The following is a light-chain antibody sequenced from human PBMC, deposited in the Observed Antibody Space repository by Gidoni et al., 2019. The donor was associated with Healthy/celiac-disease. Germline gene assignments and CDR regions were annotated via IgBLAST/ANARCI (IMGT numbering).Light chain of an antibody. CDR3: QQYYSYPPLT. CDR1: QGISSY. V-gene: IGKV1-8*01. CDR2: AAS. Sequence: AIRMTQSHSSFSASTGDRVTITCRASQGISSYLAWYQQKPGKAPKLLIYAASTLQSGVPSRFSGSGSGTDFTLTISCLQSEDFATYYCQQYYSYPPLTFGGGTKVEIK. J-gene: IGKJ4*01.